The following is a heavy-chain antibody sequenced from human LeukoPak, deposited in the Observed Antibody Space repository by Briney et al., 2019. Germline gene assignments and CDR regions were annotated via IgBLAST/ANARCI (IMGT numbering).Heavy chain of an antibody. V-gene: IGHV4-34*01. CDR1: GGSFSGYY. J-gene: IGHJ5*02. CDR2: INHSGST. Sequence: SETLSLTCAVYGGSFSGYYWSWIRQPPGKGLEWIGEINHSGSTNYNPSLKSRVTISVDTAKNQFSLKLSSVTAAGTAVYYCASVGCGGDSYSLSWFDPWGQGTLVTVSS. CDR3: ASVGCGGDSYSLSWFDP. D-gene: IGHD2-21*02.